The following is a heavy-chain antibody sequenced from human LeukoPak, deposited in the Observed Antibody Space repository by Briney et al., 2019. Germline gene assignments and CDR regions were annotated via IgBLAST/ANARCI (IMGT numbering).Heavy chain of an antibody. V-gene: IGHV1-2*02. CDR3: ARVDGSAATGGD. D-gene: IGHD1-1*01. CDR2: IKANSGGT. CDR1: GYTFTAYY. J-gene: IGHJ4*02. Sequence: GASVKVSCKTSGYTFTAYYIHWVRQAPGQGLEWMGLIKANSGGTIYAQMFQGRVTMTRDTSISTAYMELSRLTSDDTALYYCARVDGSAATGGDWGQGTLVTVS.